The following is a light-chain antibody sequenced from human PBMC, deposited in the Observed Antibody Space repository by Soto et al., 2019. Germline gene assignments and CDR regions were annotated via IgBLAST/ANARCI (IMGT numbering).Light chain of an antibody. V-gene: IGLV2-23*01. Sequence: QSALTQPASVSGSPXXXITISCTXXXXXVGTYNLVSWYQQHPGKAPKLMIYEGSKRLSGVSNRLSGSKSGNTASLTISGLQAEDEADYYCCSYAGSRTLVFGGGTKLTVL. CDR1: XXXVGTYNL. CDR2: EGS. CDR3: CSYAGSRTLV. J-gene: IGLJ2*01.